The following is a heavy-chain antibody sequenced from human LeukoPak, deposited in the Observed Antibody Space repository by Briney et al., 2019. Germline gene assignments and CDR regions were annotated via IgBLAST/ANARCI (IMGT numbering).Heavy chain of an antibody. Sequence: ASVKVSCKASGYNFVQYGFSWVRQAPGQGLEWMAWISPYLGNTVFADTFQDRITATTDTSTTTAYLELTSLKSDDTAVYFCAREDVDNALDYWGQGTLVTVSS. CDR1: GYNFVQYG. CDR2: ISPYLGNT. V-gene: IGHV1-18*04. J-gene: IGHJ4*02. CDR3: AREDVDNALDY. D-gene: IGHD1-1*01.